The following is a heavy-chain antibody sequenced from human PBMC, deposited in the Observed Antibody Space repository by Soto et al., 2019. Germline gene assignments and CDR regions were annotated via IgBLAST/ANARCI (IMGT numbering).Heavy chain of an antibody. CDR3: ANHRGFLVAQYFFDY. CDR2: IRNSCGST. V-gene: IGHV3-23*01. J-gene: IGHJ4*02. D-gene: IGHD3-3*01. Sequence: GGPLRSSGVAPGSTAKNYAISWVRQAPRKELEWVSSIRNSCGSTYCAHCVQGGFTIPRLNSKNTLSLQMNSPRAEDTAIYYCANHRGFLVAQYFFDYWGQGTRVTVSS. CDR1: GSTAKNYA.